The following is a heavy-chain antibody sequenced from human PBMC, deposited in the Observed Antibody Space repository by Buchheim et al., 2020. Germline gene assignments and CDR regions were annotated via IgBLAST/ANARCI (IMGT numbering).Heavy chain of an antibody. Sequence: QVQLQESGPGLVKPSETLSLSCTVSGGSISSYYWSWIRQPPGKGLEWLAYIFYTGSTNYNPSLKSRITISIDTSKNQASLTLSSVTAADTAVYYCARRGLFDWALDYWGQGAL. J-gene: IGHJ4*02. CDR2: IFYTGST. D-gene: IGHD3-9*01. CDR3: ARRGLFDWALDY. V-gene: IGHV4-59*01. CDR1: GGSISSYY.